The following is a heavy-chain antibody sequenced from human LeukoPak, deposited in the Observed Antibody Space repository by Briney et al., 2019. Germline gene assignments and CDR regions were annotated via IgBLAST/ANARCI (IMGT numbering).Heavy chain of an antibody. D-gene: IGHD2-2*01. V-gene: IGHV3-33*01. CDR3: ARREDIVVVPAAMGGGFDY. CDR1: GFTFSSYG. CDR2: IWYDGSNK. Sequence: GRSLTLSCAASGFTFSSYGMHWVRQAPGKGLEWVAVIWYDGSNKYYADSVKGRFTISRDNSKNTLYLQMNSLRAEDTAVYYCARREDIVVVPAAMGGGFDYWGQGTLVTVSS. J-gene: IGHJ4*02.